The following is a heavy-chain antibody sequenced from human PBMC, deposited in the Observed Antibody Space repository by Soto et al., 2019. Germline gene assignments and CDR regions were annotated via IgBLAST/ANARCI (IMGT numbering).Heavy chain of an antibody. V-gene: IGHV5-10-1*01. D-gene: IGHD3-16*02. J-gene: IGHJ4*02. Sequence: PGESLKISCEGSGYSFTSYWISWVRQMPGKGLEWMGRIDPTDSYTHYSPSFQGHVTFSSDKSVITAYLQWSSLKASDTAFFYCARHSTQGVWGSYRPPHQWGQGTLVTVSS. CDR1: GYSFTSYW. CDR3: ARHSTQGVWGSYRPPHQ. CDR2: IDPTDSYT.